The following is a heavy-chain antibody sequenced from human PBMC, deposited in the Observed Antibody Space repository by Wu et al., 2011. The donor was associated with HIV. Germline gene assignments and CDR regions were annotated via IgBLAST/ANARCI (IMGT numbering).Heavy chain of an antibody. J-gene: IGHJ6*03. Sequence: QVQLVQSGAEVKKPGASVKVSCKASGYTFTTYYMHWVRQAPGQGLEWMGIINPSGGSTTYAQKFQGRVTLTADTSIDTAYMQLTSLRSEDTAIYYCALPFSTSFRKTSDFHMDIWGIGTTVTVSS. D-gene: IGHD6-6*01. CDR3: ALPFSTSFRKTSDFHMDI. CDR2: INPSGGST. CDR1: GYTFTTYY. V-gene: IGHV1-46*03.